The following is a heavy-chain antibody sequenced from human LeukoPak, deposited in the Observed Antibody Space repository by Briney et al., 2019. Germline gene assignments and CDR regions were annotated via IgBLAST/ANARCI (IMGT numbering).Heavy chain of an antibody. CDR3: ARDTTLNWFDP. Sequence: ASVKVSCKASGYTFTSYDINWVRQATGQGLEWMGWMNPNSGNTGYAQNFQGRVTMTRNTSISTAYMELHSLRFEDTAVYYCARDTTLNWFDPWGQGTLVTVSS. CDR2: MNPNSGNT. J-gene: IGHJ5*02. CDR1: GYTFTSYD. D-gene: IGHD2/OR15-2a*01. V-gene: IGHV1-8*01.